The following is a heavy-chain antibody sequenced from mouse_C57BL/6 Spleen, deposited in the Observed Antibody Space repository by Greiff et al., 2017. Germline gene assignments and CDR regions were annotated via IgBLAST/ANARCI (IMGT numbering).Heavy chain of an antibody. CDR1: GFTFSSYA. CDR2: ISDGGSYT. V-gene: IGHV5-4*01. D-gene: IGHD1-1*01. J-gene: IGHJ1*03. CDR3: ARDRFPYGSSYWYFDV. Sequence: EVKLVESGGGLVKPGGSLKLSCAASGFTFSSYAMSWVRQTPEKRLEWVATISDGGSYTYYPDNVKGRFTISRDNAKNNLYLQMSHLKSEDTAMYYCARDRFPYGSSYWYFDVWGTGTTVTVSS.